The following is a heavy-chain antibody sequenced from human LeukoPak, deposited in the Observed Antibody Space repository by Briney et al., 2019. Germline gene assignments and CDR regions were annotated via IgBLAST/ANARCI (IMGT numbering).Heavy chain of an antibody. D-gene: IGHD3/OR15-3a*01. Sequence: GGSLRLSCAASGFTFSSYSMNWVRQAPGKGLEWVANIKQDGSEKYYVDSVKGRFTISRDNAKNSVSLQMNSLRAEDTAVYFCARPTWTNYMDVWGKGTAVTISS. CDR2: IKQDGSEK. J-gene: IGHJ6*03. V-gene: IGHV3-7*01. CDR1: GFTFSSYS. CDR3: ARPTWTNYMDV.